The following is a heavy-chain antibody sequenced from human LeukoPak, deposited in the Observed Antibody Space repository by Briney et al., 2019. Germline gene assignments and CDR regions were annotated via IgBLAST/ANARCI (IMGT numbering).Heavy chain of an antibody. CDR2: IWYDGSNK. CDR1: GFTFSSYW. D-gene: IGHD3-10*01. CDR3: ARDGLWFGSSSYYGMDV. V-gene: IGHV3-33*08. Sequence: GGSLRLSCAASGFTFSSYWMSWVRQAPGKGLEWVAVIWYDGSNKYYADSVKGRFTISRDNSKNTLYLQMNSLRAEDTAVYYCARDGLWFGSSSYYGMDVWGQGTTVTVSS. J-gene: IGHJ6*02.